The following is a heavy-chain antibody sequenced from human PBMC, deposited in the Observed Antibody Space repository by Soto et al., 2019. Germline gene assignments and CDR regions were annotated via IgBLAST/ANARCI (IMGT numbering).Heavy chain of an antibody. CDR2: ITYDATYK. J-gene: IGHJ4*02. V-gene: IGHV3-30-3*01. D-gene: IGHD3-22*01. CDR1: RFSFSTYA. CDR3: ARRRYSDSSGYFYDY. Sequence: QVQLVESGGGVVQPGRSLRLSCAASRFSFSTYAMHWVRQAPGKGLEWVAAITYDATYKYYADSVKGRFTISRDNSKNTLYLQMNSLRAKDTAVYYCARRRYSDSSGYFYDYWGQGTLVTVSS.